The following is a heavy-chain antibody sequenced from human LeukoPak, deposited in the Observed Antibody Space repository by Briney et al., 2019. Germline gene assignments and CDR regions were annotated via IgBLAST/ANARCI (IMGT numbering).Heavy chain of an antibody. CDR2: FSYSGST. D-gene: IGHD2-2*01. J-gene: IGHJ6*02. V-gene: IGHV4-59*01. Sequence: SETLSLTCSVSGVSISDYHWIWIRQPPAKGLEWMGYFSYSGSTRYNPSLKSRVTMSVDTSKNQFSLRLISVAAADTAVYYCAREIVVPAAPYYYGMDVWGQGTSVTVSS. CDR1: GVSISDYH. CDR3: AREIVVPAAPYYYGMDV.